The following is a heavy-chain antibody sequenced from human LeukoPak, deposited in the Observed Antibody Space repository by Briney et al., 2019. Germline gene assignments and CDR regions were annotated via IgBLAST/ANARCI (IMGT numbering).Heavy chain of an antibody. V-gene: IGHV4-59*01. CDR1: GGSINNYY. J-gene: IGHJ4*02. D-gene: IGHD4-17*01. CDR3: ARASSTVTTRHFDY. Sequence: SETLSLTCTVSGGSINNYYWTWIRQPPGKGLECIGYVYYTGSTYYNPSLKSRATISVDTSRNQFSLKLKSVTAADTAVYYCARASSTVTTRHFDYWGQGALVTVSS. CDR2: VYYTGST.